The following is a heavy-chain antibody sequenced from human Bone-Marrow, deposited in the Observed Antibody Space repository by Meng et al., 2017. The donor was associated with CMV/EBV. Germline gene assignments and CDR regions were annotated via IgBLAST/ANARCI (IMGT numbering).Heavy chain of an antibody. V-gene: IGHV1-2*02. CDR2: INPNSGGT. D-gene: IGHD5-18*01. CDR3: ARGEEIQLWFPTVDY. J-gene: IGHJ4*02. CDR1: GGTFSSYA. Sequence: ASVKVSCKASGGTFSSYAISWVRQAPGQGLEWMGWINPNSGGTNYAQKFQGRVTMTRDTSISTAYMELSRLRSDDTAVYYCARGEEIQLWFPTVDYWGQGTLVTVSS.